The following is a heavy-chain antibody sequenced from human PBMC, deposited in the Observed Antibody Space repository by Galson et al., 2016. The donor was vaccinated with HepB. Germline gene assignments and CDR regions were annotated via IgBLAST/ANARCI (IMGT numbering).Heavy chain of an antibody. CDR1: GFDFSSYW. CDR2: IKQDGIDK. D-gene: IGHD3-16*01. V-gene: IGHV3-7*01. J-gene: IGHJ6*04. CDR3: ARESYTFLGGLYHSGDLDV. Sequence: SLRLSCAASGFDFSSYWMTWVRQAPGKGLEWVANIKQDGIDKYYVDSVNGRFTISRDNAKNSLYLQMNNLRAADTAVYYCARESYTFLGGLYHSGDLDVWGKGTTVSVSS.